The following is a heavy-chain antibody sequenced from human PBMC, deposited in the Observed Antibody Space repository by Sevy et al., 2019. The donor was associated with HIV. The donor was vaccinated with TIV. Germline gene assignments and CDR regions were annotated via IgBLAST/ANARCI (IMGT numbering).Heavy chain of an antibody. CDR3: AKGTLVVPTVIYYYYGMSV. CDR2: ISHSGDGT. CDR1: GFTFSSYA. V-gene: IGHV3-23*01. Sequence: GGSLRLSCAASGFTFSSYAMSWVRQAPGKGLEWVSAISHSGDGTYYADSVKGRFTICRDNSKNTLYLEMNSLRAEDTAVYYCAKGTLVVPTVIYYYYGMSVWGQGTTVTVSS. J-gene: IGHJ6*02. D-gene: IGHD2-2*02.